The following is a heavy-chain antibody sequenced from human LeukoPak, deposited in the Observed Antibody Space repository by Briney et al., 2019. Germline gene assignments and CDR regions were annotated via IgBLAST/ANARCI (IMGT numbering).Heavy chain of an antibody. Sequence: GGSLRLSCVASGLTVSSNYMTWVRQAPGKGLEWVSIIYSAGTTYYADSVKGRFTISRDNSKNTLYLQMNSLRAEDTAVYYCARGGSSWDFAFDIWGQGTMVTVSS. J-gene: IGHJ3*02. D-gene: IGHD6-13*01. V-gene: IGHV3-53*05. CDR2: IYSAGTT. CDR1: GLTVSSNY. CDR3: ARGGSSWDFAFDI.